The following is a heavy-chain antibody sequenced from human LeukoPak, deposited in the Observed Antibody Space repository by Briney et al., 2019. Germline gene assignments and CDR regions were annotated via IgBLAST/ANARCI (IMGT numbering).Heavy chain of an antibody. CDR1: GFTFSSYA. CDR3: AKDFPGSFDP. Sequence: GGSLRLSCAASGFTFSSYAMHWVRQAPGKGLEWVAVISYDGSNKYYADSVKGRFTISRDNSKNTLYLQMNSLRAEDTAVYYCAKDFPGSFDPWGQGTLVTVSS. CDR2: ISYDGSNK. J-gene: IGHJ5*02. V-gene: IGHV3-30-3*01.